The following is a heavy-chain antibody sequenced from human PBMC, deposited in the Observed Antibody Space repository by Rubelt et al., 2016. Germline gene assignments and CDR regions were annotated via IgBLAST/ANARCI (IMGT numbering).Heavy chain of an antibody. V-gene: IGHV3-30*02. CDR1: FSDYG. CDR2: IRYDGTNK. CDR3: ARDPPGLLDFDY. J-gene: IGHJ4*02. Sequence: FSDYGMHWVRQAPGKGLEWVAFIRYDGTNKYYADSVKGRFTISRDNPKNTLYLQMNSLSADDTAVYYCARDPPGLLDFDYWGQGTLVTVSS. D-gene: IGHD2-8*02.